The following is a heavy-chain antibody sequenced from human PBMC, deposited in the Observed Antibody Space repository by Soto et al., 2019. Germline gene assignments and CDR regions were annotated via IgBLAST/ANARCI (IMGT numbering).Heavy chain of an antibody. CDR1: GYTFTSYG. CDR3: ARDLGSGIITWFGP. V-gene: IGHV1-18*01. Sequence: GASVKVSCKASGYTFTSYGMSWVRQAPGQGLEWMGWISAYNGNTNYAQKLQGRVTMTTDTSTSTAYMELRSLRSDDTAVYYCARDLGSGIITWFGPWGEGTLVTVSS. D-gene: IGHD2-15*01. CDR2: ISAYNGNT. J-gene: IGHJ5*02.